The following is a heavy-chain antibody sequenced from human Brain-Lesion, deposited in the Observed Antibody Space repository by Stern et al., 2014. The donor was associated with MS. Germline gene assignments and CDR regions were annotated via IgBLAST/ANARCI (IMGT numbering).Heavy chain of an antibody. V-gene: IGHV4-39*01. D-gene: IGHD2-15*01. CDR3: AGEEDIRYCSGGSCTGNWFDP. CDR1: GGSVSSTSYA. CDR2: IYYSGDT. Sequence: QVQLVESGPGLVKPSETLSLTCTVAGGSVSSTSYAWAWIRQPPGKGLEWIGTIYYSGDTYYSPSLKSLLTISLDTSKNPFSLQLSSVTAADTAVYYCAGEEDIRYCSGGSCTGNWFDPWGQGTLVTVSS. J-gene: IGHJ5*02.